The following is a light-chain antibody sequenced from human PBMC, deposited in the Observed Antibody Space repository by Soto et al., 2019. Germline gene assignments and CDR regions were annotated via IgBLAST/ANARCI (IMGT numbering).Light chain of an antibody. Sequence: DIQLTQSPSTLSASVGDRVIITCRASQTIGTWLAWYQERPGKATKLLIYKASTLESGVPSRFSGSGSGTEFTLSFSNLQPEDFATYYCHLYNTYSPTLGQGTKLDI. CDR3: HLYNTYSPT. CDR2: KAS. V-gene: IGKV1-5*03. CDR1: QTIGTW. J-gene: IGKJ2*01.